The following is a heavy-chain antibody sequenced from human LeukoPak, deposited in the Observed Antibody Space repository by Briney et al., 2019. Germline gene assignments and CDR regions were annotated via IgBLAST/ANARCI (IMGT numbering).Heavy chain of an antibody. J-gene: IGHJ4*02. CDR1: GGSISSYY. V-gene: IGHV4-59*01. CDR2: IDYSGST. Sequence: KASETLSLTCTVSGGSISSYYWSWIRQPPGKGLEWIGYIDYSGSTNYNPSLKSRVTISVDTSKNQFSLKLSSVTAADTAVYYCARRPTSTHRYCSGGSCYGARYYFDYWGQGTLVTVSS. CDR3: ARRPTSTHRYCSGGSCYGARYYFDY. D-gene: IGHD2-15*01.